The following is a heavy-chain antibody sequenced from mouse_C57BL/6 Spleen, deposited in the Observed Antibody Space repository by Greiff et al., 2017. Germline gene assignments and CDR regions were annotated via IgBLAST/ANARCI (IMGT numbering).Heavy chain of an antibody. D-gene: IGHD2-4*01. Sequence: QVQLQQPGAELVKPGASVKLSCKASGYTFTSYWMHWVKQRPGRGLEWIGRIDPNSGGTKYNEKFKSKATLTVDKPSSTVYMQLSSLTSEDCAVYYCARAYYDDGGYAMDYWGQGTSVTVSS. V-gene: IGHV1-62-3*01. CDR1: GYTFTSYW. CDR2: IDPNSGGT. J-gene: IGHJ4*01. CDR3: ARAYYDDGGYAMDY.